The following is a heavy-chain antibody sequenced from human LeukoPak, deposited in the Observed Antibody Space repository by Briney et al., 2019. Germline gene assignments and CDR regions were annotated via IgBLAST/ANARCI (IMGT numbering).Heavy chain of an antibody. D-gene: IGHD2-15*01. J-gene: IGHJ4*02. Sequence: GESLRISCKGSGGSVTRYWSSWVRQIPGKGLEWMGRIDPSDSYTNYSPSFQGHVTISADKSISTAYLQWSSLKASDTAMYYCARHSIHCSGGSCYGDYGGQGTLVTVSS. V-gene: IGHV5-10-1*01. CDR2: IDPSDSYT. CDR3: ARHSIHCSGGSCYGDY. CDR1: GGSVTRYW.